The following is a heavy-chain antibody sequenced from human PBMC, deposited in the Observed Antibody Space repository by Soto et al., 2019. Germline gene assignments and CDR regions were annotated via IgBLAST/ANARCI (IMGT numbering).Heavy chain of an antibody. CDR1: GFSFGSYS. D-gene: IGHD2-2*01. CDR3: ARGHCSSTTCYEFDY. CDR2: ISSSGAYI. V-gene: IGHV3-21*01. J-gene: IGHJ4*02. Sequence: EVQLVESGGGLVKPGGSLRLSCAGSGFSFGSYSMNWVRQAPGKGLEWVSSISSSGAYIYYPDSVKGRFTVSRDNAMNSLYLQMNSLRPEDTATYFCARGHCSSTTCYEFDYWGQGILVTVSS.